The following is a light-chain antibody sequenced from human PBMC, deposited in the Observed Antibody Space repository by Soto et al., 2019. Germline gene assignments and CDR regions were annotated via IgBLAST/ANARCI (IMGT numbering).Light chain of an antibody. Sequence: DIQVTQSPPTLSASVGGRVTITCRASQTISTWMAWYQQKPGKAPKLLVYDASALPRGVPSRFSGSGSGTKFTLTIASLQPDDFATYYCQQYETFSGTFGPGTKVDIK. J-gene: IGKJ1*01. CDR1: QTISTW. V-gene: IGKV1-5*01. CDR2: DAS. CDR3: QQYETFSGT.